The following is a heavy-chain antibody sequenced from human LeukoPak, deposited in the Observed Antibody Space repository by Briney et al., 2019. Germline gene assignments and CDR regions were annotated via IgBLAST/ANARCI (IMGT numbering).Heavy chain of an antibody. CDR1: GFTFSSYS. J-gene: IGHJ4*02. V-gene: IGHV3-21*01. Sequence: GGSLRLSCAASGFTFSSYSMNWVRQAPGKGLEWVSSISSSSYIYYADSVKGRFTISRDNAKNSLYLQMNSLRAEDTAVYYCARIAYCGGDCPSDYWGQGTLVTVSS. D-gene: IGHD2-21*02. CDR3: ARIAYCGGDCPSDY. CDR2: ISSSSYI.